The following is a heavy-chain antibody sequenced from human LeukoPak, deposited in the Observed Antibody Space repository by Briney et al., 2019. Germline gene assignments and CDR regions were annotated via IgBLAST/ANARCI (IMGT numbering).Heavy chain of an antibody. CDR1: GGSISSYY. V-gene: IGHV4-4*07. CDR2: IYTSGST. Sequence: SETLSLTCTVAGGSISSYYWSWIRQPAGKGLEWIGRIYTSGSTNYNPSLKSRDTMSVDTSKNQFSLKLSSVTAADTAVYYCARDRGWIRGVVVPAATVPWFDPWGQGTLVTVSS. J-gene: IGHJ5*02. D-gene: IGHD2-2*01. CDR3: ARDRGWIRGVVVPAATVPWFDP.